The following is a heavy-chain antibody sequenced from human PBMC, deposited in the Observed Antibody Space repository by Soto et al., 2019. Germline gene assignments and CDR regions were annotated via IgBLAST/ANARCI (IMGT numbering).Heavy chain of an antibody. J-gene: IGHJ6*04. Sequence: ASVKVSCKASGYTFTSYGISWVRQAPGQGLEWMGWISAYNGNTNYAQKLQGRVTMTTDTSTSTAYMELRSLRSDDTAMYYCAREGYDILTGPPLEKYGMDVWGKGTTVTVSS. D-gene: IGHD3-9*01. CDR1: GYTFTSYG. CDR2: ISAYNGNT. CDR3: AREGYDILTGPPLEKYGMDV. V-gene: IGHV1-18*01.